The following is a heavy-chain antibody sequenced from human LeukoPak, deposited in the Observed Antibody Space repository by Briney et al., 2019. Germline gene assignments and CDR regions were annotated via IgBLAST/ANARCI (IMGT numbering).Heavy chain of an antibody. Sequence: PSETLSLTCTVSGGSISSYYWSWIRQPAGKGPEWIGRIYTSGSTKYNPSLKSRVTMSVDTSKNQFSLKMSSVTAADTAVYYCARGGTTVTTLSHFDYWGQGTLVTVSS. CDR3: ARGGTTVTTLSHFDY. V-gene: IGHV4-4*07. CDR2: IYTSGST. CDR1: GGSISSYY. D-gene: IGHD4-11*01. J-gene: IGHJ4*02.